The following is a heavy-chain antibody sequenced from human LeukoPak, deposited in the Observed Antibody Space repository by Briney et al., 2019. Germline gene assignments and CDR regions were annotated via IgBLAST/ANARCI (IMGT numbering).Heavy chain of an antibody. J-gene: IGHJ4*02. Sequence: PGGSLSLSCAASGFTFSRYGKHWGRHPQATRQGRVAVIWHDGSYEYYADSVKGRFTISRDSSKNTLYLQMNSLRAEDTAVYYCAKDGVGATSLDCWGQGTLVTVSS. CDR3: AKDGVGATSLDC. V-gene: IGHV3-33*06. CDR1: GFTFSRYG. D-gene: IGHD1-26*01. CDR2: IWHDGSYE.